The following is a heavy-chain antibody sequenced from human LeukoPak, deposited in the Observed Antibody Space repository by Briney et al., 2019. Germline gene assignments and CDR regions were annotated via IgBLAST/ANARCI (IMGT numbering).Heavy chain of an antibody. J-gene: IGHJ3*02. CDR3: ASGIVVVHDAFDI. Sequence: ASVKDSCKPSRYTFTSYGISCVRQAPGQGLECMGWISAYNGNTNYAQKLQGRVTMTTDTSTSTAYMELRSVRSDDTDVYYCASGIVVVHDAFDIWGQGTMVTVSS. D-gene: IGHD3-22*01. CDR2: ISAYNGNT. V-gene: IGHV1-18*01. CDR1: RYTFTSYG.